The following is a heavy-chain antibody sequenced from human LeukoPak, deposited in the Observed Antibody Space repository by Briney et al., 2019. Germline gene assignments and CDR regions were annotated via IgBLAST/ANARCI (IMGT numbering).Heavy chain of an antibody. Sequence: ASVNVSCKASGYTFTSYAMHWVRQAPGQRLEWMGWINAGNGNTKYSQKFQGRVTITRDTSASTAYMELSSLRSEDTAVYYCARDRRGITIFGIWGQGTMVTVSS. J-gene: IGHJ3*02. CDR2: INAGNGNT. CDR3: ARDRRGITIFGI. D-gene: IGHD3-3*01. CDR1: GYTFTSYA. V-gene: IGHV1-3*01.